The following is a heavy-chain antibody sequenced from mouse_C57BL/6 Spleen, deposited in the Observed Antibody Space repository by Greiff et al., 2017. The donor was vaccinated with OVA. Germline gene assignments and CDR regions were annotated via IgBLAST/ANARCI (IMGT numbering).Heavy chain of an antibody. V-gene: IGHV1-50*01. D-gene: IGHD3-2*02. CDR1: GYTFTSYW. CDR2: IDPSDSYT. CDR3: ARRETAQATDYFDY. Sequence: QVQLQQSGAELVKPGASVKLSCKASGYTFTSYWMQWVKQRPGQGLEWIGEIDPSDSYTNYNQKFKGKATLTVDTSSSTAYMQLSSLTSEDSAVYYCARRETAQATDYFDYWGQGTTLTVSS. J-gene: IGHJ2*01.